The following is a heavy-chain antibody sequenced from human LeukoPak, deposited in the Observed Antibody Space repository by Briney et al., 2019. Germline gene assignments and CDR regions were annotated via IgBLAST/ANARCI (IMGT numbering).Heavy chain of an antibody. CDR1: GESISGFY. CDR2: IYYSGST. CDR3: ARDRGDYGDLDY. J-gene: IGHJ4*02. D-gene: IGHD4-17*01. V-gene: IGHV4-59*12. Sequence: SETLSLTCTVSGESISGFYWTWIRQPPGKGLEWIGYIYYSGSTNYNPSLKSRVTMSVDTSKNQFSLKLSSVTAADTAVYYCARDRGDYGDLDYWGQGTLVTVSS.